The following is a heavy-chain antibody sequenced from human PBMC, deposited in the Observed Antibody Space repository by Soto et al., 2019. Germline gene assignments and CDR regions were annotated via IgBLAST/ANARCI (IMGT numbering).Heavy chain of an antibody. J-gene: IGHJ4*02. Sequence: PGVCLRISCAASGLTFSSSAMTWSRKTTGKGLEWVSAISGSGGSTYYADSVKGRFTISRDNSKNTLYLQMNSLRAEDTAVYYCEKDAMRVPSDYFAYWGQGTLVTVSS. CDR2: ISGSGGST. CDR1: GLTFSSSA. CDR3: EKDAMRVPSDYFAY. V-gene: IGHV3-23*01. D-gene: IGHD3-22*01.